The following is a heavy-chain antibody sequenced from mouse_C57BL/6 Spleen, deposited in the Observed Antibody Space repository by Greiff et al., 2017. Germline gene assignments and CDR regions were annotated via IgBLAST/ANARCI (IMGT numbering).Heavy chain of an antibody. Sequence: QVQLQQSDAELVKPGASVKISCKVSGYTFTDHTIHWMKQRPEQGPEWMGYIYPRDGSTKYNEKFKGKATLTADKSSITAYMPLNSLPSEDSAVYCGSRVTVVATDYVDYWGQGTTLTVSS. V-gene: IGHV1-78*01. CDR2: IYPRDGST. J-gene: IGHJ2*01. CDR1: GYTFTDHT. CDR3: SRVTVVATDYVDY. D-gene: IGHD1-1*01.